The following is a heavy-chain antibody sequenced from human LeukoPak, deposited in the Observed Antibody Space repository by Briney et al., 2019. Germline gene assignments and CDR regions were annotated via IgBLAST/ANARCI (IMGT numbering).Heavy chain of an antibody. V-gene: IGHV4-38-2*01. CDR3: ARMTYYDSNGYYYSYFDY. CDR1: GYSISSGRY. J-gene: IGHJ4*02. D-gene: IGHD3-22*01. CDR2: IYHSGST. Sequence: SETLSLTCAVSGYSISSGRYWGWIRQPPGKGLEWIGSIYHSGSTYYNPSLKSRVTISVDTSKNQFSLKLSSVTAADTAVYYCARMTYYDSNGYYYSYFDYWGQGTLVTVSS.